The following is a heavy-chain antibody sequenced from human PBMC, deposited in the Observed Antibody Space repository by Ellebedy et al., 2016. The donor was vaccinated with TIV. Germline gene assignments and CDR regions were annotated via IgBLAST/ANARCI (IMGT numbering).Heavy chain of an antibody. J-gene: IGHJ5*02. CDR1: GYTFTSYD. CDR2: MNPNSGNT. V-gene: IGHV1-8*01. Sequence: ASVKVSXXASGYTFTSYDINWVRQATGQGLEWMGWMNPNSGNTGYAQKFQGRVTMTRNTSISTAYMELSSLRSEDTAVYYCARVRGYSQPRRYWFDPWGQGTLVTVSS. D-gene: IGHD5-18*01. CDR3: ARVRGYSQPRRYWFDP.